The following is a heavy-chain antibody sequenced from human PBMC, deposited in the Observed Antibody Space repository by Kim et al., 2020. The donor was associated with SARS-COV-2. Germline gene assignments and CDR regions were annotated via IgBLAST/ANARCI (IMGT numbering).Heavy chain of an antibody. CDR2: TYYRSKWSN. D-gene: IGHD5-12*01. J-gene: IGHJ6*02. V-gene: IGHV6-1*01. Sequence: SQTLSLTCALSGDSVSSNSAAWHWIRQSPSRGLEWLGRTYYRSKWSNDYIVSVKSRITINPDTSKNQFSLQLNSVTPEDTAVYYCATGISGMHVWGQGTTVTVSS. CDR1: GDSVSSNSAA. CDR3: ATGISGMHV.